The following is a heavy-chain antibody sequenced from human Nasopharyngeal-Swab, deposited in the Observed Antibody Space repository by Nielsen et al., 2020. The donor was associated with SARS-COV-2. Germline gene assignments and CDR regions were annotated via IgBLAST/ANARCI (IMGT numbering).Heavy chain of an antibody. J-gene: IGHJ6*02. CDR2: NNPNSGGT. V-gene: IGHV1-2*06. Sequence: ASVKVSCKASGYTFTGYYMHWVRQAPGQGLEWMGRNNPNSGGTNYAQKFQGRVTMTRDTSISTAYMELSRLRSDDTAVYYCASRQDYYYGMDVWGQGTTVTVSS. CDR3: ASRQDYYYGMDV. CDR1: GYTFTGYY.